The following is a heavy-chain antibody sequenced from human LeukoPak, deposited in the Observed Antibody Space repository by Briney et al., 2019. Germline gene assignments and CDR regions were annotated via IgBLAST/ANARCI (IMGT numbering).Heavy chain of an antibody. J-gene: IGHJ5*02. V-gene: IGHV4-4*09. CDR3: ARLRIAARPDWFDP. CDR2: IYTSGST. CDR1: GGSISSYY. D-gene: IGHD6-6*01. Sequence: SETLSLTCTVSGGSISSYYWSWIRQPPGKGPEWIGYIYTSGSTNYSPSLKSRVTISVDTSKNQFSLKLSSVTAADTAVYYCARLRIAARPDWFDPWGQGTLVTVSS.